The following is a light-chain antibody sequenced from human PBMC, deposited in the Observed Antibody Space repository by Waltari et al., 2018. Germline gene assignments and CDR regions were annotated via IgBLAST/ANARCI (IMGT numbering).Light chain of an antibody. J-gene: IGLJ2*01. CDR3: QSWERSTMV. CDR1: NLVDNY. CDR2: EDV. V-gene: IGLV3-1*01. Sequence: SYELTQPPSVSVSQGQTVSIPCSGANLVDNYFCWYRQTPGQSPRLLSYEDVKRPSGIPERFSGSNSGNTATLTISGTQAVDEADYYCQSWERSTMVFGGGTKLTVL.